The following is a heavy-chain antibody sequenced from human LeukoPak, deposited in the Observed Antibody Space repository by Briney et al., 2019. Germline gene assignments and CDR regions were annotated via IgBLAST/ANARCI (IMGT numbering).Heavy chain of an antibody. CDR1: GYSLTSFD. J-gene: IGHJ6*02. D-gene: IGHD6-13*01. CDR2: MNPKRGNT. Sequence: GASVKVSCKASGYSLTSFDINWVRQGSGQGLEWMGWMNPKRGNTGYAPTFQGRVTITRDTSLDTAFMELSSLRPDDTAVYYCARGGSSSSYYNNYGMDVWGQGTTITVSS. CDR3: ARGGSSSSYYNNYGMDV. V-gene: IGHV1-8*01.